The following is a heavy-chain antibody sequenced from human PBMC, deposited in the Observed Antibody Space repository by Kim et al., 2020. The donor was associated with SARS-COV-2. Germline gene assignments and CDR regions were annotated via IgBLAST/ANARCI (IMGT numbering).Heavy chain of an antibody. Sequence: SETLSLTCTVSGGSISSGGYYWSWIRQHPGKGLEWIGYIYYSGSTYYNPSLKSRVTISVDTSKNQFSLKLSSVTAADTAVYYCARGNWRYYYYYYGMDVWGQGTTVTVSS. J-gene: IGHJ6*02. D-gene: IGHD1-1*01. CDR3: ARGNWRYYYYYYGMDV. CDR2: IYYSGST. V-gene: IGHV4-31*03. CDR1: GGSISSGGYY.